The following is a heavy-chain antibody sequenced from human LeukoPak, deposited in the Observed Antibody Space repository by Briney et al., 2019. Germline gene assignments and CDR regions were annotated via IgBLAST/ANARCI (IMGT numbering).Heavy chain of an antibody. CDR1: GGSINSRSYY. V-gene: IGHV4-39*01. J-gene: IGHJ5*02. D-gene: IGHD5-24*01. CDR3: AFRRDGYKGGNWFDP. Sequence: SETLSLTCTVSGGSINSRSYYWGWIRQPPRKGLEWIGSIYYSGSTYHNPSLKSRVTISVDTSKNQLSLKLSSVTAADTAVYYCAFRRDGYKGGNWFDPWGQGTLVTVSS. CDR2: IYYSGST.